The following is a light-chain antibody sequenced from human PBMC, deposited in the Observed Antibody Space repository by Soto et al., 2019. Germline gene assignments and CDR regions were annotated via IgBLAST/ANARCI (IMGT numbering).Light chain of an antibody. J-gene: IGKJ2*01. V-gene: IGKV1-39*01. CDR2: ETS. Sequence: IQMTQSPSSLSASVGDRVTITCRASQSLSSRLTWYQQKPGEAPKLLIYETSSLHSGVPSRFSGSGSETDFTLTINSLQPEDFATYYCQQVYSFPHTFGQGTKLEV. CDR1: QSLSSR. CDR3: QQVYSFPHT.